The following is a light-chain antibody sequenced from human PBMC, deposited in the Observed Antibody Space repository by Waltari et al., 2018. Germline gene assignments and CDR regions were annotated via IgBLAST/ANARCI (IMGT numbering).Light chain of an antibody. J-gene: IGKJ2*01. CDR2: AAS. CDR1: QGISNS. CDR3: EQYYSTSYT. Sequence: IQMTQSPSSLSASVGDRVTITCRASQGISNSLAWYQQKPGKAPKLLLYAASRLESGVPSRFSGSGSGTDYTLTISSLQPEDVATYYCEQYYSTSYTFGQGTKLEIK. V-gene: IGKV1-NL1*01.